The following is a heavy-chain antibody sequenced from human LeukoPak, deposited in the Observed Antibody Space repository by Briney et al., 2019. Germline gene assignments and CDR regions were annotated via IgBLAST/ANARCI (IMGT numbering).Heavy chain of an antibody. J-gene: IGHJ4*02. CDR2: IKQDGSEK. D-gene: IGHD6-6*01. V-gene: IGHV3-7*01. Sequence: PGGSLRLSCAASGFTLSSNWMNWVRQAPGKGLEWVANIKQDGSEKYYVDSVKGRFTISRDNAKNSLYLQMNSLRAEDTAVYYCARGARTHDYWGQGTLVTVSS. CDR3: ARGARTHDY. CDR1: GFTLSSNW.